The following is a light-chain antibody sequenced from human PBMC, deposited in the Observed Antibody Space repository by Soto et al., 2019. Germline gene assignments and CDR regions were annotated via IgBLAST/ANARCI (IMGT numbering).Light chain of an antibody. CDR2: AAS. CDR3: QQSYSTRRT. V-gene: IGKV1-39*01. CDR1: QSSSSY. Sequence: DIQMTQSPSSLSASVGDRVTITCRASQSSSSYLNWYQQKPGKAPKLLIYAASSLQSGVPSRFSGSGSGTDFTLTISRLQPEDFATYYCQQSYSTRRTFGQGTKVEIK. J-gene: IGKJ1*01.